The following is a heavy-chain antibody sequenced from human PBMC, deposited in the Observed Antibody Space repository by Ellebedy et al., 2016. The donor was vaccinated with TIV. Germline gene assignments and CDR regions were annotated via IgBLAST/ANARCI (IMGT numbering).Heavy chain of an antibody. CDR1: GFTFGDYA. Sequence: GGSLRLSXAASGFTFGDYAMHWVRQAPGKGLEWVSGISWNSANIGYADSVKGRFTISRDNAKNSLYLQMNSLRVEDTALYYCTKDIWGGDYAHMDVWGKGTTVTVSS. D-gene: IGHD4-17*01. CDR2: ISWNSANI. CDR3: TKDIWGGDYAHMDV. J-gene: IGHJ6*03. V-gene: IGHV3-9*01.